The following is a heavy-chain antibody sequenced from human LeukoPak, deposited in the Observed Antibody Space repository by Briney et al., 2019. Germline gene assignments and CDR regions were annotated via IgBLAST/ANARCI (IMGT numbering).Heavy chain of an antibody. CDR3: AKDLAARNGAPDY. D-gene: IGHD6-6*01. J-gene: IGHJ4*02. Sequence: GSLRLSCAASGFTFSSYGMHWVRQAPGKGLEWVAFIRYDGSNKYYADSVKGRFTISRDNSKNTLYLQMNSLRAEDTAVYYCAKDLAARNGAPDYWGQGTLVTVSS. CDR2: IRYDGSNK. V-gene: IGHV3-30*02. CDR1: GFTFSSYG.